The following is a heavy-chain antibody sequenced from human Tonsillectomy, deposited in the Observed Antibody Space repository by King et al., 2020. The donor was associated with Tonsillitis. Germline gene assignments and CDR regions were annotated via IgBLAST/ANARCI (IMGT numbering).Heavy chain of an antibody. CDR2: ISCRGGSK. CDR1: GFTFSSYA. J-gene: IGHJ4*02. Sequence: DVQLVESGGGLVQPGGSLRLSCAASGFTFSSYAMSWVRQAPGKGLEWVSAISCRGGSKYYADPVKGRFTISRENSKNTLYLQMNSLRAEDTAVYYCAKVRATVVVPAAWGQGTLVTVSS. V-gene: IGHV3-23*04. CDR3: AKVRATVVVPAA. D-gene: IGHD2-2*01.